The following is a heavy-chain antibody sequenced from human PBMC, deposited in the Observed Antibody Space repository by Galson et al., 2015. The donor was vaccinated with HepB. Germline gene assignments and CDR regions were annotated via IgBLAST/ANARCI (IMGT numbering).Heavy chain of an antibody. CDR3: AKGGINWSGFDS. CDR2: IDSSGRIT. Sequence: SLRLSCAASGFTFSNYAMSWVRQAPGKGLEWVSGIDSSGRITYYADSVKGRFTISRDNSKYTLSLQMSGLRAEDTGVYYCAKGGINWSGFDSWGQGTLVTVSS. V-gene: IGHV3-23*05. CDR1: GFTFSNYA. D-gene: IGHD1-1*01. J-gene: IGHJ4*02.